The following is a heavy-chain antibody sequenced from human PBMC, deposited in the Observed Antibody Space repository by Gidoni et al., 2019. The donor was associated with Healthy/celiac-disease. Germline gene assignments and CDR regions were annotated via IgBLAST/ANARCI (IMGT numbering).Heavy chain of an antibody. CDR2: ISYDGSNK. D-gene: IGHD2-21*01. CDR3: ANLFAGDYYYMDV. V-gene: IGHV3-30*18. Sequence: QVQLVESGGGVVQPGRSLRLSCAASGVTFSSYGMHWVRQAPGKGLEWVAVISYDGSNKYYADSVKGRFTISRDNSKNTLYLQMNSLRAEDTAVYYCANLFAGDYYYMDVWGKGTTVTVSS. J-gene: IGHJ6*03. CDR1: GVTFSSYG.